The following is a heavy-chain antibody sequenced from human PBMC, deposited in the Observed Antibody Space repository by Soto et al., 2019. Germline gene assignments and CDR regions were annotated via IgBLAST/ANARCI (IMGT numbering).Heavy chain of an antibody. J-gene: IGHJ6*02. Sequence: PGGSLRLSCAASGFTFSSYGMHWVRQAPGKGLEWVAVIWYDGSNKYYADSVKGRFTISRDNSKNTLYLQMNSLRAEDTAVYYCARPMVRGVRYYYGMDVWGQGTTVTVSS. CDR3: ARPMVRGVRYYYGMDV. CDR2: IWYDGSNK. CDR1: GFTFSSYG. D-gene: IGHD3-10*01. V-gene: IGHV3-33*01.